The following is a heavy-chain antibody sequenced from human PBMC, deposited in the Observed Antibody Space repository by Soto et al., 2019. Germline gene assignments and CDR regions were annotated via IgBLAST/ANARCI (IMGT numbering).Heavy chain of an antibody. V-gene: IGHV1-24*01. J-gene: IGHJ3*02. CDR1: GYTLTELS. Sequence: ASVKVFCKVSGYTLTELSMHWVRQAPGKGFEWMGGFDPEDGETIYAQKFQGRVTMTEDTSTDTAYMELSSLRSEDTAVYYCATGKGWKYSSSSRAFDIWGQGTMVTLSS. CDR3: ATGKGWKYSSSSRAFDI. CDR2: FDPEDGET. D-gene: IGHD6-6*01.